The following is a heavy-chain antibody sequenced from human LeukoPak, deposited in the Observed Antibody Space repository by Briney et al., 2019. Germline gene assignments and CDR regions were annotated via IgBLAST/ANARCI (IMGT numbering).Heavy chain of an antibody. CDR1: GVSISSHLYF. J-gene: IGHJ6*03. Sequence: AAETLSLTCTVSGVSISSHLYFWAWIRQPPGKGLEWIGSIYYGGSTYDNPSLKRPVTISVDTSKDDFSLKLASVTAADTAMYYCARMVRGVVLGPNYYPYHMDVWGTGTTVSVSS. D-gene: IGHD3-10*01. V-gene: IGHV4-39*02. CDR3: ARMVRGVVLGPNYYPYHMDV. CDR2: IYYGGST.